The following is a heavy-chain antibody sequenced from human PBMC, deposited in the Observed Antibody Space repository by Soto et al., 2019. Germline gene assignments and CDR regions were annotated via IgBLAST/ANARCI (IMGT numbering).Heavy chain of an antibody. CDR2: INHSGST. Sequence: SETLSLTCAVYGGSFSGYYWSWIRQPSGKGLEWIGEINHSGSTNYNPSLKSRVTISVDTSKNQFSLKLSSVTAADTAVYYCARGGHYDFWSGYFPLLDYWGQGTLVTVSS. J-gene: IGHJ4*02. CDR1: GGSFSGYY. CDR3: ARGGHYDFWSGYFPLLDY. D-gene: IGHD3-3*01. V-gene: IGHV4-34*01.